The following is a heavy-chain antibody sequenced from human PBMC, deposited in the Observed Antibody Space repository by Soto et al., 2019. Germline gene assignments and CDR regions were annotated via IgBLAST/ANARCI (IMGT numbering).Heavy chain of an antibody. D-gene: IGHD3-10*01. CDR2: ISRSGTT. CDR3: ATSLWFGTQVEL. V-gene: IGHV4-34*01. CDR1: GGYFNDNY. J-gene: IGHJ5*02. Sequence: QVQLQQWGAGLLKPSETLSLSCAVYGGYFNDNYYTWFRQPPGKGLEWIGEISRSGTTKYIPSLKSRASISFDTSKTQVSLKVSSVNAADTAVYYCATSLWFGTQVELWGQGALVTVSS.